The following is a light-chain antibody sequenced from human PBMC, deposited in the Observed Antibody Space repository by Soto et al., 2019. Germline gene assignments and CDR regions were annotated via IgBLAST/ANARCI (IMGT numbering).Light chain of an antibody. Sequence: QAVVTQSPSASASLGASVKLTCTLSSGHSSYAIAWHQQQPEKGPRYLMKLNSDGSHSKGDGIPDRFSGSSSGAERYLTISRHAYEDEADYYCHTWGTRSPVVFGGGTKLTVL. CDR1: SGHSSYA. V-gene: IGLV4-69*01. CDR3: HTWGTRSPVV. J-gene: IGLJ2*01. CDR2: LNSDGSH.